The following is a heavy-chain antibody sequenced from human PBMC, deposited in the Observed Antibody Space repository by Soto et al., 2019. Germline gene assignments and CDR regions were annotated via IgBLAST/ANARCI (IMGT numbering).Heavy chain of an antibody. CDR1: GFTFSSYW. J-gene: IGHJ6*02. CDR3: ARDYYDYTDYYYGMDV. Sequence: LRLSCAASGFTFSSYWMSWVRQAPGKGLEWVANIKQDGSEKYYVDSVKGRFTISRDNAKNSLYLQMNSLRAEDTAVYYCARDYYDYTDYYYGMDVWGQGTTVTVSS. D-gene: IGHD3-22*01. V-gene: IGHV3-7*03. CDR2: IKQDGSEK.